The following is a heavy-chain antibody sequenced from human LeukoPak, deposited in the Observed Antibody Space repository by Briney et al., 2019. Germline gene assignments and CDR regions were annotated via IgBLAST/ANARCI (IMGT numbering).Heavy chain of an antibody. J-gene: IGHJ4*02. CDR2: ISSSSSYI. V-gene: IGHV3-21*01. CDR3: ARGGAGTINNSGHGY. D-gene: IGHD1-1*01. Sequence: GGSLRLSCAASGFTFSSYSMNWVRQAPGKGLEWVSSISSSSSYIYYADSVKGRFTISRDNAKNSLYLQMNSLRAEDTAVYYCARGGAGTINNSGHGYWGQGTLVTVSS. CDR1: GFTFSSYS.